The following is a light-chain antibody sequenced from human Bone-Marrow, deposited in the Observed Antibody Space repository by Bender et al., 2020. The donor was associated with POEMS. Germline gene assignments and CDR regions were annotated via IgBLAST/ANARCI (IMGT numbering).Light chain of an antibody. CDR1: SSDVGAYNY. V-gene: IGLV2-11*01. CDR3: CSYAGSSWV. Sequence: QSALTQPRSVSGSPGQSVTISCIGTSSDVGAYNYVSWYQQYPGKAPKLMISDATKRPSGVPDRFSGSKSGNTASLTISGLQAEDEADYYCCSYAGSSWVFGGGTKLTVL. J-gene: IGLJ3*02. CDR2: DAT.